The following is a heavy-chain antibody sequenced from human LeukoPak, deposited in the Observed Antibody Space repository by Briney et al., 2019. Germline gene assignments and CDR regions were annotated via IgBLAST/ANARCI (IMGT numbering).Heavy chain of an antibody. CDR1: GGSIRGSSYH. CDR3: ARARGYGDYVGWFDP. V-gene: IGHV4-39*01. J-gene: IGHJ5*02. D-gene: IGHD4-17*01. Sequence: SETLSLTCSVSGGSIRGSSYHWGWIRQPPGKGLEWIGSISYTWHTYYNPSLTGRVFMSVDTPNNQFSLQVRSVTAADTAVYYCARARGYGDYVGWFDPWGQGTLVTVSS. CDR2: ISYTWHT.